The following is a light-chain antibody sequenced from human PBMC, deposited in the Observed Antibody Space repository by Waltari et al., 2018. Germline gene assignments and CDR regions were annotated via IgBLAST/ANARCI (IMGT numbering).Light chain of an antibody. Sequence: DVQMTQSPSTLSASVGDRVPNTCRASQSISNWLAWYQQKPGKAPKVLIYKASNLESGVPSRFSGSGSGTEFTLTISSLQPDDCATYYCQQYSTYSRTFGQGTKVEIK. CDR3: QQYSTYSRT. CDR1: QSISNW. CDR2: KAS. V-gene: IGKV1-5*03. J-gene: IGKJ1*01.